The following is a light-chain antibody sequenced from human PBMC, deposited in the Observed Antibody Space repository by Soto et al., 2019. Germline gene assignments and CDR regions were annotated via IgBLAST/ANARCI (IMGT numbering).Light chain of an antibody. CDR3: QQRSNWPIT. V-gene: IGKV3-11*01. J-gene: IGKJ5*01. Sequence: EILMTQSPATLSVSPGERATLSCRASQNVGGYLAWYQQKPGQAPRILIYDTSTRDTGIPDRFSGSGSGTDFTLTISRLEPEDFSVYYCQQRSNWPITFGQGTRLEIK. CDR2: DTS. CDR1: QNVGGY.